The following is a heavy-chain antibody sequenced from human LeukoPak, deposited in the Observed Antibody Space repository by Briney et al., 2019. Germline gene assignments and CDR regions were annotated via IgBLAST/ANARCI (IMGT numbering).Heavy chain of an antibody. CDR2: ISYDGSNK. D-gene: IGHD5-18*01. J-gene: IGHJ5*02. CDR3: ASGKYRYGDNWFDP. V-gene: IGHV3-30*03. CDR1: EFTFNTYS. Sequence: PGGSLRLSCAASEFTFNTYSMNWVRPAPGKGLEWVAVISYDGSNKYYADSVKGRFTISRDNSKNTLYLQMNSLRAEDTAVYFCASGKYRYGDNWFDPWGQGTLVTVSS.